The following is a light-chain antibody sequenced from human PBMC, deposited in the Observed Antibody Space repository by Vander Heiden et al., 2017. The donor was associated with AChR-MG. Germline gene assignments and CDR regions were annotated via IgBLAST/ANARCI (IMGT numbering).Light chain of an antibody. J-gene: IGKJ3*01. CDR1: QRVSSN. V-gene: IGKV3-15*01. CDR3: QQDNNWPFT. Sequence: EIVMTQSPATLSVSPGERATLSCRASQRVSSNLAWYQQKPGQAPRLLIYGASTRATGIPARFSGSGSGTEFTLTISSLQSEDFAVYYCQQDNNWPFTFGHGTKVDIK. CDR2: GAS.